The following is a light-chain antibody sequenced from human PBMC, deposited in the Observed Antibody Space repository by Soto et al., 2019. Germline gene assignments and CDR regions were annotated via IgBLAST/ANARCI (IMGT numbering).Light chain of an antibody. V-gene: IGKV3-20*01. J-gene: IGKJ1*01. Sequence: IGMTQSPATLSVSPGERATLSCRASQSVSSNLAWYQQKPGQAPRLLIYGASSRATGIPDRFSGSGSGTDFTLTISRLEPEDFAVYYCQQYGSSPQTFGQGTKVDIK. CDR3: QQYGSSPQT. CDR1: QSVSSN. CDR2: GAS.